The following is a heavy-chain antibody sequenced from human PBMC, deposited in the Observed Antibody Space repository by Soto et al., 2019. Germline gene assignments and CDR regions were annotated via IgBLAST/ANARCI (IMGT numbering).Heavy chain of an antibody. Sequence: ASVKVSCKASGYTFTSYGISWVRQAPGQGLEWMGWISAYNGNTNYAQKLQGRVTMTTDTSTSTAYMELRSLSSDDTAAYYCARRYCSGGSCLAPGPWGQGTLVTVSS. CDR1: GYTFTSYG. CDR3: ARRYCSGGSCLAPGP. D-gene: IGHD2-15*01. J-gene: IGHJ5*02. CDR2: ISAYNGNT. V-gene: IGHV1-18*01.